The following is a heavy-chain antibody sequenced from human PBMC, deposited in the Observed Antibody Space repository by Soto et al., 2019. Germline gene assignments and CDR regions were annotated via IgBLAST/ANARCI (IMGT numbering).Heavy chain of an antibody. CDR3: ARDPLAYCGCDCRTFDS. Sequence: QVQLVESGGGVVQPGRSLRLSCAASGFTFSSYAMHWVRQAPGKGLEWVAVISYDGSNKYYADSMKGRFTISRDNSKNTLYLQMNSLRAEDTAVYYCARDPLAYCGCDCRTFDSWGQGTLVTVSS. J-gene: IGHJ4*02. CDR1: GFTFSSYA. D-gene: IGHD2-21*02. V-gene: IGHV3-30-3*01. CDR2: ISYDGSNK.